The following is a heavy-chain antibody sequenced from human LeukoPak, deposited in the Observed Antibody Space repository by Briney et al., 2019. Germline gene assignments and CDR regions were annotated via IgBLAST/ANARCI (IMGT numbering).Heavy chain of an antibody. Sequence: GGSLRLSCAVSGFSVSNNYMSWVRQAPGKGLAWVSVIYSGGGTYYADSVKGRFTISRDNSKNTLYLQMNSLRAEDTAVYYCARGGGGGNPFDYWGQGTLVTVSS. CDR2: IYSGGGT. CDR1: GFSVSNNY. J-gene: IGHJ4*02. V-gene: IGHV3-53*01. CDR3: ARGGGGGNPFDY. D-gene: IGHD4-23*01.